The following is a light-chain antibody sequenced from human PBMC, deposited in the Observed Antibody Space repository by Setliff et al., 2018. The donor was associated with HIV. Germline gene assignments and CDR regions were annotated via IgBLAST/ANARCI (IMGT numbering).Light chain of an antibody. Sequence: QSALTQPASVSGSPGQSITISCTGTSSDVGGYNSVSWYQQHPGKAPKLTIYEVSNRPSGVSNRFSGSKSGNTASLTISGLQAEDEADYYCSSYTSSNTLVFGTGTKVTVL. CDR1: SSDVGGYNS. V-gene: IGLV2-14*01. CDR2: EVS. CDR3: SSYTSSNTLV. J-gene: IGLJ1*01.